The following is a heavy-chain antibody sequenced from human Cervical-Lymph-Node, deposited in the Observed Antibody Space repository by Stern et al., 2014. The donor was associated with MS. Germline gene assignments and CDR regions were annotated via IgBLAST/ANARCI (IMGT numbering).Heavy chain of an antibody. V-gene: IGHV3-30*18. Sequence: VQLVESGGSVVQPGRSLRLSCAASGFTFSTYGMHWVRQAPGKGLAWVAVISYDGTNKYYADSVKGRFTISRDNSKNTLYLQMNSLRAEDTAVYYCAKTISGSYSHYYGMDVWGQGTTVTVSS. CDR3: AKTISGSYSHYYGMDV. CDR2: ISYDGTNK. CDR1: GFTFSTYG. D-gene: IGHD1-26*01. J-gene: IGHJ6*02.